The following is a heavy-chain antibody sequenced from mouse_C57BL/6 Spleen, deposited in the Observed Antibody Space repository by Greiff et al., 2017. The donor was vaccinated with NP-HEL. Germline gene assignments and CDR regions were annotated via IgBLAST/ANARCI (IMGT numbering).Heavy chain of an antibody. CDR1: GYTFTDYN. J-gene: IGHJ2*01. V-gene: IGHV1-22*01. CDR3: ARWYYGSRREYYFDY. D-gene: IGHD1-1*01. Sequence: VQLQQSGPELVKPGASVKMSCKASGYTFTDYNMHWVKQSHGKSLEWIGYINPNNGGTSYNQKFKGKATLTVNKSSSTAYMELRSLTSEDSAVYYCARWYYGSRREYYFDYWGQGTTLTVSS. CDR2: INPNNGGT.